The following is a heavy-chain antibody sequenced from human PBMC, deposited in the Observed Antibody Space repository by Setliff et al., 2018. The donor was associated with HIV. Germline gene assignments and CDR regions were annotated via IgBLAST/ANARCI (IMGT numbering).Heavy chain of an antibody. Sequence: PSETLSLTCTVSGDSITRGSYYWSWIRQPAGKGLEWIGHIYTSGKTHYSPSLKSRITLSADTSNNQLSLNLSSVTAADTAVYYCARAAYSGTYLWEPATDLWGRGTLVTVSS. V-gene: IGHV4-61*09. CDR3: ARAAYSGTYLWEPATDL. J-gene: IGHJ2*01. CDR2: IYTSGKT. D-gene: IGHD1-26*01. CDR1: GDSITRGSYY.